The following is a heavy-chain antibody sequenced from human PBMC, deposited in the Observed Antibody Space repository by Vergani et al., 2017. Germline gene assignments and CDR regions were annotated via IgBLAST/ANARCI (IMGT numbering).Heavy chain of an antibody. CDR1: GFTFNQYG. J-gene: IGHJ5*02. CDR2: TWYDGNNK. Sequence: QVQLVESGGGVVQPGRSLRLSCAASGFTFNQYGMHWVRQAPGKGLEWVAVTWYDGNNKQYADSVKGRFTISRDNSKSTMYLQMNSLRDEDTGVYYCARYLRLLYNRLDPWGQGTLVTVSS. V-gene: IGHV3-33*01. CDR3: ARYLRLLYNRLDP. D-gene: IGHD1-14*01.